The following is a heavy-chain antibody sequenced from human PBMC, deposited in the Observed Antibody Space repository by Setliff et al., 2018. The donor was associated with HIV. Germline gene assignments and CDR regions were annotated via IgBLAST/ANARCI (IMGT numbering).Heavy chain of an antibody. J-gene: IGHJ4*02. V-gene: IGHV3-7*01. CDR1: GSTFSSRW. CDR3: AKDRLLDGSSWYYLDY. Sequence: GGSLRLSCAASGSTFSSRWMIWVRQAPGKGLEWVANINQDGSEKNYVDSVKGRFTVSRDNSKNTLYLQMNSLRPEDTALYYCAKDRLLDGSSWYYLDYWGQGTLGTVS. CDR2: INQDGSEK. D-gene: IGHD6-13*01.